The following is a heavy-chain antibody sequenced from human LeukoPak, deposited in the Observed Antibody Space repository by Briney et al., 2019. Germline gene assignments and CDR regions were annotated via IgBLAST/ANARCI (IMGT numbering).Heavy chain of an antibody. CDR1: GGSFSGYY. CDR2: INHSGST. Sequence: SETLSLTCAVYGGSFSGYYWSWLRQPPGKGLEWIGEINHSGSTNYNPSLKSRVTISVDTSKNQFSLKLSSVTAADTAVYYRAREYFWSGYYDYWGQGTLVTVSS. J-gene: IGHJ4*02. CDR3: AREYFWSGYYDY. V-gene: IGHV4-34*01. D-gene: IGHD3-3*01.